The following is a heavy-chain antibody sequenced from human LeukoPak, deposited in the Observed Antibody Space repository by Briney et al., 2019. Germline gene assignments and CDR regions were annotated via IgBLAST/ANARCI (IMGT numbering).Heavy chain of an antibody. CDR1: GFTFNDYA. J-gene: IGHJ4*02. V-gene: IGHV3-43D*03. CDR2: ISWDGYST. D-gene: IGHD6-13*01. CDR3: AKAKGSSLTHYLDY. Sequence: PGGSLRLSCTASGFTFNDYAMHWVRQAPGKGLEWVSAISWDGYSTYYADSVKGRFTISRDNSKSSLYLQTNSLRAEDAALYHCAKAKGSSLTHYLDYWGQGTLVTVSS.